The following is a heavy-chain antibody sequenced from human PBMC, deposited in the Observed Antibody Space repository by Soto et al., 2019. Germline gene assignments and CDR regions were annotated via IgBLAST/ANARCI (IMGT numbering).Heavy chain of an antibody. CDR3: AKRYDILTGYALDLDYYGMDV. V-gene: IGHV3-30*18. Sequence: PGGSLRLSCAASGFTFSSYGMHWVRQAPGKGLEWVAVISYDGSNKYYADSVKGRFTISRDNSKNTLYLQMNSLRAEDTAVYYCAKRYDILTGYALDLDYYGMDVWGQGTTVTVSS. D-gene: IGHD3-9*01. CDR2: ISYDGSNK. J-gene: IGHJ6*02. CDR1: GFTFSSYG.